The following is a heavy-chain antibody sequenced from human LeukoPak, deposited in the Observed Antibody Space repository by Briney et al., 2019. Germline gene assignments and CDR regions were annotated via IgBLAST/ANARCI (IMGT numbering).Heavy chain of an antibody. Sequence: GGSLRLSCAASGFTFSSYGMHWVRQAPGKGLEWVAFIRYDGSNKYYADSVKGRFTISRDNAKNTLYLQMNSLRAEDTAVYYCAREETGWFGELVWGQGTLVTVSS. J-gene: IGHJ4*02. CDR1: GFTFSSYG. V-gene: IGHV3-30*02. D-gene: IGHD3-10*01. CDR3: AREETGWFGELV. CDR2: IRYDGSNK.